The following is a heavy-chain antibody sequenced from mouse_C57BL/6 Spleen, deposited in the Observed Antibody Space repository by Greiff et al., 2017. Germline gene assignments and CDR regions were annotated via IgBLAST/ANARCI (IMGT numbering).Heavy chain of an antibody. J-gene: IGHJ1*03. CDR2: INPSNGGT. V-gene: IGHV1-53*01. CDR1: GYTFTSYW. CDR3: ARWNDYDWYFDV. D-gene: IGHD2-4*01. Sequence: VQLQQPGTELVKPGASVKLSCKASGYTFTSYWMHWVKQRPGQGLEWIGNINPSNGGTNYNEKFKRKATLTVDKSSSTAYMHLSSLTSEDSAVYYCARWNDYDWYFDVWGTGTTVTVSS.